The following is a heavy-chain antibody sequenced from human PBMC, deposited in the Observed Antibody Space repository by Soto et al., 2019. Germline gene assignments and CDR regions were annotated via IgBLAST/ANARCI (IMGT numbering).Heavy chain of an antibody. CDR3: ARANRIVGAKEYALTAESFQH. V-gene: IGHV1-18*01. Sequence: QVQLVQSGAEVKKPGASVKVSCKASGYTFTSYGISWVRQAPGQGLEWMGWISAYNGNTNYAQKLQGRVTMTTDTSASIYYTEQRSMRSDDTAVYYCARANRIVGAKEYALTAESFQHWGQGTLVNVSS. CDR2: ISAYNGNT. J-gene: IGHJ1*01. CDR1: GYTFTSYG. D-gene: IGHD1-26*01.